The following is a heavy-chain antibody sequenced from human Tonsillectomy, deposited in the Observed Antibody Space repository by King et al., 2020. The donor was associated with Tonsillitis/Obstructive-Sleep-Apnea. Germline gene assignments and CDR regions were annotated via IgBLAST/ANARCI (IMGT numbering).Heavy chain of an antibody. V-gene: IGHV5-51*01. J-gene: IGHJ6*03. CDR3: ARQGAAGTVADYYYYMDV. CDR2: IYPGDSDT. D-gene: IGHD6-13*01. CDR1: GYSFTSYW. Sequence: QLVQSGAEVKKPGESLKISCKGSGYSFTSYWIGWVRQMPGKGLEWMGIIYPGDSDTRYSPSFQGQVTISADKSISTAYLQWSSLKASDTAMYYCARQGAAGTVADYYYYMDVWGKGITVTVSS.